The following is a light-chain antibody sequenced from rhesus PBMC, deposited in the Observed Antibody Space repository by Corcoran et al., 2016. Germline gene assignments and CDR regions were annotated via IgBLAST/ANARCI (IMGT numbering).Light chain of an antibody. V-gene: IGKV1S16*01. Sequence: DIQMTQSPSSLSASVGDTVTITCRASQAIRNYLAWNQQKPGKAPKPLIHYASNLESGVPSRVSCNGYVTAFTLTISSLQPEDFATYYCQQHNTYPLTFGGGTKVELK. CDR1: QAIRNY. J-gene: IGKJ4*01. CDR3: QQHNTYPLT. CDR2: YAS.